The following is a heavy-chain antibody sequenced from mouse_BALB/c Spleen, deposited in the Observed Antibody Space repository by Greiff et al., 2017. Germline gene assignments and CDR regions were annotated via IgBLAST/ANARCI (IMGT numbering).Heavy chain of an antibody. V-gene: IGHV1S29*02. Sequence: VQLKESGPELVKPGASVKISCKASGYTFTDYNMHWVKQSHGKSLEWIGYIYPYNGGTGYNQKFKSKATLTVDNSSSTAYMELRSLTSEDSAVYYCASSTMITTAWFAYWGQGTLVTVSA. J-gene: IGHJ3*01. CDR1: GYTFTDYN. D-gene: IGHD2-4*01. CDR2: IYPYNGGT. CDR3: ASSTMITTAWFAY.